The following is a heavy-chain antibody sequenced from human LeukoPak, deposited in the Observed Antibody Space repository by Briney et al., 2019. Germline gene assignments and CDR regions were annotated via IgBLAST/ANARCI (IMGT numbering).Heavy chain of an antibody. Sequence: GGSLRLSCAASGFTFSDYILDWVRQAPGKGLEWVSAISTSGANTYYADSVRGRFTISRDNSKNTLYLQMNTLRAEDTAVYYCATTKEARRYFDYWGQGTLVTVSS. CDR1: GFTFSDYI. CDR3: ATTKEARRYFDY. V-gene: IGHV3-23*01. J-gene: IGHJ4*02. D-gene: IGHD1-1*01. CDR2: ISTSGANT.